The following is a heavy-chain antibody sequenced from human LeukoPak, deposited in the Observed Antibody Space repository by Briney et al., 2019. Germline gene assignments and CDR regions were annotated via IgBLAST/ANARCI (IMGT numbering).Heavy chain of an antibody. CDR3: ARDRFAAAGTSGDFDY. Sequence: SETLSLTCTVSGGSISSSSYCWGWIRQPPGKGLDWIGSIYYSGSTYYNPSLKSRVTISVATSKNQFSLKLSSVTAADTAVYYCARDRFAAAGTSGDFDYWGQGTLVTVAS. V-gene: IGHV4-39*07. CDR1: GGSISSSSYC. D-gene: IGHD6-13*01. J-gene: IGHJ4*02. CDR2: IYYSGST.